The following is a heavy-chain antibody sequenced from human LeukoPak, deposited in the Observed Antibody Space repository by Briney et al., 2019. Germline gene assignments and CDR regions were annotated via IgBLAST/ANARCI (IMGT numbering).Heavy chain of an antibody. J-gene: IGHJ4*02. V-gene: IGHV4-4*02. D-gene: IGHD3-10*01. CDR3: ARSHYYGWLRNFDY. Sequence: SGTLSLTCAVSGCSISSSNWWSWVRQPPGKGLEWIGEIYHSGSTNYNPSLNGRVTISVDKYKNQFSLKLSSVPAADAAVYYCARSHYYGWLRNFDYWGQGTLVTVSS. CDR2: IYHSGST. CDR1: GCSISSSNW.